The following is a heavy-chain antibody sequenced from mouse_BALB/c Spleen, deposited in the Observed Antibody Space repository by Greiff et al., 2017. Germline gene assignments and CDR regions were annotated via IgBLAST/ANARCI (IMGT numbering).Heavy chain of an antibody. CDR3: ARSKLTGTFYAMDY. Sequence: QVQLQQPGAELVKPGASVKLSCKASGYTFTSYWMHWVKQRPGQGLEWIGEINPSNGRTNYNEKFKSKATLTVDKSSSTAYMQLSSLTSEDSAVYYCARSKLTGTFYAMDYWGQGTSVTVSS. CDR2: INPSNGRT. V-gene: IGHV1S81*02. D-gene: IGHD4-1*01. CDR1: GYTFTSYW. J-gene: IGHJ4*01.